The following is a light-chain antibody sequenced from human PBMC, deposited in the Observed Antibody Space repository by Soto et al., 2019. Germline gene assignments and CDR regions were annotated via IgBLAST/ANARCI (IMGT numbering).Light chain of an antibody. J-gene: IGKJ2*01. CDR2: AAS. Sequence: DIQMTQSPSSLPASVGDRVTLTCRASQSIGTYLNWYQQEPGKAPKLLIYAASNLQSGVPSRLSGSGSGTDFTLTISSLQPEDFATYYCQQSYTIPYTFGQGTKLEIK. CDR1: QSIGTY. CDR3: QQSYTIPYT. V-gene: IGKV1-39*01.